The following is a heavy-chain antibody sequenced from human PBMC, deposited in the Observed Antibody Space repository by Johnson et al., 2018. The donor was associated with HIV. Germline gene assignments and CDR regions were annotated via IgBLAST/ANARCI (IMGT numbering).Heavy chain of an antibody. J-gene: IGHJ3*02. Sequence: QVQLVESGGGLVKPGGSLRLSCAASGFTFSDYYMSWIRQAPGKGLEWVSYISTSVNTIYYADSVKGRFTISRDNAKKSLYLQMNSLRAEDTAVYYCARDRRGATIDDAFDIWGQGTMVTVSS. D-gene: IGHD1-26*01. CDR3: ARDRRGATIDDAFDI. CDR1: GFTFSDYY. V-gene: IGHV3-11*04. CDR2: ISTSVNTI.